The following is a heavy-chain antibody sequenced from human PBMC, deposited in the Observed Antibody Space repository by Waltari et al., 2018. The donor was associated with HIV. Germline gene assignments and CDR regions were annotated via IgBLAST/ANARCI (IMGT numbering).Heavy chain of an antibody. CDR1: GFSFSSYS. J-gene: IGHJ4*02. CDR2: ISTSSSAI. CDR3: ARDRTRYYFDS. Sequence: EVQLVESGGGLVQPGGSLRLSGTASGFSFSSYSRKCVRQAPGNGLEWVSYISTSSSAIFYADSVKGRFTISRDTAKNSLYLQMNSLRAEDTAVYYCARDRTRYYFDSWGQGTLVTVSS. V-gene: IGHV3-48*01. D-gene: IGHD6-6*01.